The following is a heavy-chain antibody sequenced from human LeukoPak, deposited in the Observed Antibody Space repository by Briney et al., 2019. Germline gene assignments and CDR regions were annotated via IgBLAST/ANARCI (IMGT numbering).Heavy chain of an antibody. V-gene: IGHV2-5*01. Sequence: SGPTLVKPTQTLTLTCTFSGFSLSTSGVGVGWIRQPPGKALERLALIYWNDDKRYSPSLKSRLTITKDTSKNQVVLTMTNMDPVDTATYYCAHSSYYYDSSGFDYWGQGILVTVSS. CDR2: IYWNDDK. J-gene: IGHJ4*02. D-gene: IGHD3-22*01. CDR3: AHSSYYYDSSGFDY. CDR1: GFSLSTSGVG.